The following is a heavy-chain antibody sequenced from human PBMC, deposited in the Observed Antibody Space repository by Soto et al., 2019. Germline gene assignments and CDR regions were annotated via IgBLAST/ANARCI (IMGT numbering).Heavy chain of an antibody. D-gene: IGHD6-13*01. Sequence: SEILSLNCAVYGGSSTRYYSNWERQPPGKGLEWIGEIYHSGSTNYNPSLKSRVTISVDTSKNQFSLKLSSVTAADTAVYYCARERPDGSRLDPWGQGTLVTV. CDR2: IYHSGST. V-gene: IGHV4-34*01. J-gene: IGHJ5*02. CDR3: ARERPDGSRLDP. CDR1: GGSSTRYY.